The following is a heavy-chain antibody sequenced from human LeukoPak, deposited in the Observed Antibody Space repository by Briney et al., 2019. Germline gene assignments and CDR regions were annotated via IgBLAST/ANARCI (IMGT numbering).Heavy chain of an antibody. CDR3: ARAENCSGGSCFFGKYGMDV. CDR1: GGSISSGDYY. D-gene: IGHD2-15*01. Sequence: PSQTLSLTCTVSGGSISSGDYYWSWIRQPPGKGLEWIGYIHYRGSTYYNPSLKSRVTISVDTSKNQFSLKLSSVTAADTAVYYCARAENCSGGSCFFGKYGMDVWGQGTTVTVSS. J-gene: IGHJ6*02. V-gene: IGHV4-30-4*01. CDR2: IHYRGST.